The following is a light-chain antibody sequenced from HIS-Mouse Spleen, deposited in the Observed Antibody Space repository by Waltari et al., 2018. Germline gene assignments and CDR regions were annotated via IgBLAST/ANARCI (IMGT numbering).Light chain of an antibody. CDR3: QSYDSSVV. Sequence: QSVLTQPPSGQRVTISCTGSSSNIGAGYDVHWYQQLPGTAPKLLIYGNSNRPSGVPDRFSGSKSGTSASLAITGLQAEDEADYYCQSYDSSVVFGGGTKLTVL. J-gene: IGLJ2*01. V-gene: IGLV1-40*01. CDR1: SSNIGAGYD. CDR2: GNS.